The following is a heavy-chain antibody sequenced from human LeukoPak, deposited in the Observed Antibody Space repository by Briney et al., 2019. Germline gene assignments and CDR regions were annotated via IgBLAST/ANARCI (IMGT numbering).Heavy chain of an antibody. V-gene: IGHV3-43D*03. Sequence: PGGSLRLSCAASGFTFEDYAMHWVRQAPGKGLEWVSLTSWDGDTTYYAESVEGRFTISKDNSKTSLYLQMNALRFEDSALYYCMARAARRGITPDYWGRGTLVTVSS. J-gene: IGHJ4*02. CDR3: MARAARRGITPDY. CDR2: TSWDGDTT. CDR1: GFTFEDYA. D-gene: IGHD1-7*01.